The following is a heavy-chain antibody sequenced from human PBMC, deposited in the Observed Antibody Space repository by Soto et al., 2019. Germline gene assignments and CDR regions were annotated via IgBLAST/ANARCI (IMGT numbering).Heavy chain of an antibody. CDR1: GGSISSGGYS. CDR2: IYHSGST. J-gene: IGHJ4*02. D-gene: IGHD5-18*01. Sequence: PSETLSLTCAVSGGSISSGGYSWSWIRQPPGKGLEWIGYIYHSGSTYYNPSLKSRVTISVDRSKNQFSLKLSSVTAADTAVYYCASADPNNTDFDYWGQGTLVTVSS. V-gene: IGHV4-30-2*01. CDR3: ASADPNNTDFDY.